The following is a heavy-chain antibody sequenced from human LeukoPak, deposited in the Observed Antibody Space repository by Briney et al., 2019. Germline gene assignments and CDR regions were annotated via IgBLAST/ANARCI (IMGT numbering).Heavy chain of an antibody. CDR1: GFIVRDYW. CDR2: INGAGTTA. V-gene: IGHV3-74*01. CDR3: ARGGAGLDD. Sequence: GGSLRLSCAAAGFIVRDYWMPWVRQVPGKGLVWVSHINGAGTTATYTGSVKGRFTISKDTAKNTIYLQMNSLRAEDTAVYYCARGGAGLDDWGQGTRVTVSS. J-gene: IGHJ4*02.